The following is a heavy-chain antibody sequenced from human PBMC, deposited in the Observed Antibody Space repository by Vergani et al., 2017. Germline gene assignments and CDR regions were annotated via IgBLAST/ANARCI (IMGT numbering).Heavy chain of an antibody. CDR1: GASIRSSNYY. CDR3: ARHSAVEWLVKLGWIDP. J-gene: IGHJ5*02. CDR2: IYYSWRT. Sequence: QLQLQESGPGLVKPSATLSLTCSVSGASIRSSNYYWGWIRQPPGKGLEWIASIYYSWRTYYNPSLKSRVTISVDTSTNQFSLKLSSVTAADTAVYFCARHSAVEWLVKLGWIDPWGQGILVTVSS. V-gene: IGHV4-39*01. D-gene: IGHD6-19*01.